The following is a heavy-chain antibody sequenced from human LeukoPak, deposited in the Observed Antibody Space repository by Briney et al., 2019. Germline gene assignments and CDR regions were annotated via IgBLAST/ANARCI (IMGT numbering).Heavy chain of an antibody. D-gene: IGHD5-24*01. CDR1: GFTFSSYA. J-gene: IGHJ4*02. V-gene: IGHV3-53*01. CDR3: ARGDGYNFFDY. Sequence: GGSLRLSCAASGFTFSSYAMSWVRQAPGKGLEWVSVFYVGGATYYADSVKGRFTISRDNSENTLYLQMKSLRAEGTAVYYCARGDGYNFFDYWGQGTLVTVSS. CDR2: FYVGGAT.